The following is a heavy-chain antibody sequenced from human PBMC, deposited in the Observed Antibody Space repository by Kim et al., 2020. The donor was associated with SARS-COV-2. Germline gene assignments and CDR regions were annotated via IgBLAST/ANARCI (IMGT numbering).Heavy chain of an antibody. J-gene: IGHJ4*02. CDR3: ARDADGSGSYMDFVDY. V-gene: IGHV7-4-1*02. D-gene: IGHD3-22*01. CDR2: INPNTGNP. CDR1: GYTFTKFP. Sequence: ASVKVSCKASGYTFTKFPLIWVRQAPGQGLEWMGWINPNTGNPTYAQGFAGRFVFSLDTSVSTAFLQISGLEAEDTAIYYCARDADGSGSYMDFVDYWGLGTLVTVSS.